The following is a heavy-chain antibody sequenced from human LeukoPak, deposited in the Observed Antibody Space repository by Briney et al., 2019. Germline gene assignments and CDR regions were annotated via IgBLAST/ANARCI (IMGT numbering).Heavy chain of an antibody. V-gene: IGHV6-1*01. D-gene: IGHD1-26*01. CDR1: GDSVSSNSAA. J-gene: IGHJ4*02. Sequence: SQTLSLTCAISGDSVSSNSAAWNWIRQSPSIGLEWLGRTYYRSKWYNDYAVSVKSRITINPDTSKTQFSLQLNSVTPEDTAVYYCARGRGGELLGFYFDYWGQGTLVTVSS. CDR2: TYYRSKWYN. CDR3: ARGRGGELLGFYFDY.